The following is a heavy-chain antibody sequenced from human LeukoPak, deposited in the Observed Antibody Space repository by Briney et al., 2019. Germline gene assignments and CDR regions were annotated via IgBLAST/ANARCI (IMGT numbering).Heavy chain of an antibody. V-gene: IGHV3-7*01. D-gene: IGHD4-23*01. CDR3: AKGGTVVTRSRLDY. Sequence: GGSLRLSCAASRFTFSSYWMSWVRQAPGKGLEWVANIKQDGSEKYYVDSVKGRFTISRDNSKNTLYLQMDSLRAEDTAVYYCAKGGTVVTRSRLDYWGQGTLVTVSS. CDR2: IKQDGSEK. J-gene: IGHJ4*02. CDR1: RFTFSSYW.